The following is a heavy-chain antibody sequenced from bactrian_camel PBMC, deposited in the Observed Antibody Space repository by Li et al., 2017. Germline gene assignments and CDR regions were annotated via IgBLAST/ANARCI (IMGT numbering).Heavy chain of an antibody. D-gene: IGHD6*01. J-gene: IGHJ4*01. Sequence: QLVESGGGSVQAGGSLRLSCAASGYTYNRNCMAWFRQAPGKEREGVARIATGSGNTYYADSVKGRFTISQDNAKNTVYLQMNSLKPEDTAMYYCAADFVYQGLYGRRCRVELAGDYEYNYWGQGTQVTVS. CDR3: AADFVYQGLYGRRCRVELAGDYEYNY. V-gene: IGHV3S25*01. CDR1: GYTYNRNC. CDR2: IATGSGNT.